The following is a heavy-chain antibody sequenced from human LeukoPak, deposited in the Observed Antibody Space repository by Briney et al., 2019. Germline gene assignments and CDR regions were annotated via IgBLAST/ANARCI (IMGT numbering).Heavy chain of an antibody. CDR3: AKSGYKRFDY. J-gene: IGHJ4*02. Sequence: GGSLRLSCAASGFTFSSSAMSWVRQAPGKGLEWVSSISGSGSGGSTYYADSVKGRFTISRDNSKNTLYLQMNSLRAEDTAVYYCAKSGYKRFDYWGQGTLVTVSS. CDR2: ISGSGSGGST. V-gene: IGHV3-23*01. CDR1: GFTFSSSA. D-gene: IGHD5-24*01.